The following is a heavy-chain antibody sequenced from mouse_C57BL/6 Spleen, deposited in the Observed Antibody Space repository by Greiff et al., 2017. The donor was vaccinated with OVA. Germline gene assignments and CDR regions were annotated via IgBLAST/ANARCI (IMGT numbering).Heavy chain of an antibody. V-gene: IGHV3-6*01. CDR1: GYSITSGYY. CDR2: ISYDGSN. J-gene: IGHJ3*01. Sequence: ESGPGLVKPSQSLSLTCSVTGYSITSGYYWNWIRQFPGNKLEWMGYISYDGSNNYNPSLKNRISITRDTSKNQFFLKLKSVTTEDTATYYCARDSNYLFAYWGQGTLVTVSA. CDR3: ARDSNYLFAY. D-gene: IGHD2-5*01.